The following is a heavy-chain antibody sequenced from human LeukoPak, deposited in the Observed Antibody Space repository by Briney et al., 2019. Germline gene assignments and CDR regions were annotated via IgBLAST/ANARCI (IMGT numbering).Heavy chain of an antibody. CDR2: IYYSGST. CDR3: ARRRCSSTSCYGGGYNWFDP. J-gene: IGHJ5*02. V-gene: IGHV4-39*01. CDR1: GGSISSSSYY. Sequence: SETLSLTCTVSGGSISSSSYYWGWIRQPPGKGLEWIGSIYYSGSTYYNPSLESRVTISVDTSKNQFSLKLSSVTAADTAVYYCARRRCSSTSCYGGGYNWFDPWGQGTLVTVSS. D-gene: IGHD2-2*01.